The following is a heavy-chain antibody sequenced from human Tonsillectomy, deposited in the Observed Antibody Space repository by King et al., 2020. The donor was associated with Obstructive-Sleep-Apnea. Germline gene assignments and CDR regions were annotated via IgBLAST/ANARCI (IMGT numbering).Heavy chain of an antibody. CDR3: ARAWNYAMDV. Sequence: VQLVESGGGLVQPGGSLRLSCAASGFTFSSYWMRWVRQAPGKGLEWVGNIKQDGSEKYYVDSVKGRFTISRDNAKNSLFLQMHSLRVDDTAVYYCARAWNYAMDVWGQGTTVTVSS. D-gene: IGHD3-3*01. V-gene: IGHV3-7*01. CDR2: IKQDGSEK. J-gene: IGHJ6*02. CDR1: GFTFSSYW.